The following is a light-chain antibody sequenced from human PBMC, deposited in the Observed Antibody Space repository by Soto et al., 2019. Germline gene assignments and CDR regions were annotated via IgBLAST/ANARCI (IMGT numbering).Light chain of an antibody. CDR2: YDS. CDR1: NIGSKR. V-gene: IGLV3-21*04. J-gene: IGLJ1*01. CDR3: QVWVITAVHYV. Sequence: SYELTQPPSVSVAPEKTARLTCGGDNIGSKRVHWYRQKPGQAPVLVIYYDSDRPSGIPERFSGSNSGNTATLTINRVEAGDVAGYYCQVWVITAVHYVFGTGAKLSVL.